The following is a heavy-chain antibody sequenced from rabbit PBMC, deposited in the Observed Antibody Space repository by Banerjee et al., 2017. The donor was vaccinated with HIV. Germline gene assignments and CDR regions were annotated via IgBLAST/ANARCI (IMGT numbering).Heavy chain of an antibody. CDR3: ARDLAAVTGWNFNL. CDR1: GFDFSSYG. Sequence: QEQLEESGGGLVKPEGSLKLSCKASGFDFSSYGVSWVRQAPGKGLEWIGCINTSSGNTVYASWAKGRFTISKTSWTTVTLQMTSLTAADTATYFCARDLAAVTGWNFNLWGPGTLVTVS. J-gene: IGHJ4*01. D-gene: IGHD7-1*01. CDR2: INTSSGNT. V-gene: IGHV1S45*01.